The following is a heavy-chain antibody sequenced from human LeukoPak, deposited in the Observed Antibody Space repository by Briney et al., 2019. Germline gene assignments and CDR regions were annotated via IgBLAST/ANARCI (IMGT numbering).Heavy chain of an antibody. CDR3: ARDPDNYYGSGSYYHEDWFDP. Sequence: GGSLRLSCAASGFTFSSYSMNWVRQAPGKGLEWVSSISSSSSYIYYADSVKGRFTISRDNSKNTLYLQMNSLRAEDTAVYYCARDPDNYYGSGSYYHEDWFDPWGQGTLVTVSA. D-gene: IGHD3-10*01. V-gene: IGHV3-21*01. CDR1: GFTFSSYS. CDR2: ISSSSSYI. J-gene: IGHJ5*02.